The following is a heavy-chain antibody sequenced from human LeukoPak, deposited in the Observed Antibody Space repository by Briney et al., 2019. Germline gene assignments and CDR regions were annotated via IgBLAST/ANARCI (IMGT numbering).Heavy chain of an antibody. V-gene: IGHV4-39*01. CDR2: IYYSGST. CDR1: GGSISSSSYY. CDR3: ARLISGYYDYVWGSYRSFDY. Sequence: SPSETLSLTCTVSGGSISSSSYYWGWIRQPPGKGLEWIGSIYYSGSTYYNPSLKSRVTISVDTSKNQFSLKLSSVTAADTAVYYCARLISGYYDYVWGSYRSFDYWGQGTLVTVSS. J-gene: IGHJ4*02. D-gene: IGHD3-16*02.